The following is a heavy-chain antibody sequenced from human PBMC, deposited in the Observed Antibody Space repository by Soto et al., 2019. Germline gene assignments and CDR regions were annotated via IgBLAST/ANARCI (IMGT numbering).Heavy chain of an antibody. CDR2: IIPIFGTA. D-gene: IGHD3-22*01. V-gene: IGHV1-69*13. Sequence: SVKVSCKASGGTFSSYAISWVRQAPGQGLEWMGGIIPIFGTANYAQKFQGRVTITADESTSTAYMELSSLRSEDTAVYYCARDQTEGGPVSDYYDSSGYYSNWFDPWGQGTLVTVSS. J-gene: IGHJ5*02. CDR3: ARDQTEGGPVSDYYDSSGYYSNWFDP. CDR1: GGTFSSYA.